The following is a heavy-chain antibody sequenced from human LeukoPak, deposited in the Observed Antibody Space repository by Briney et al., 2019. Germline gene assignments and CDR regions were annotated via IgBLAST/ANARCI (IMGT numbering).Heavy chain of an antibody. CDR3: AKDLGVVAATSFFDY. CDR1: GFTFSSYA. V-gene: IGHV3-23*01. CDR2: ISGSGGST. Sequence: GGSLRLCCAASGFTFSSYAMSWVRQAPGKGLEWVSAISGSGGSTYYADSVRGRFTISRDNSKNTLYLQMNSLRAEDTAVYYCAKDLGVVAATSFFDYWGQGTLVTVSS. J-gene: IGHJ4*02. D-gene: IGHD2-15*01.